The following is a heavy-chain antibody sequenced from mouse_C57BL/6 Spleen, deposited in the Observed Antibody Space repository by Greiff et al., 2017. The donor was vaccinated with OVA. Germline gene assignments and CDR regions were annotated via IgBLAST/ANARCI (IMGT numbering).Heavy chain of an antibody. CDR1: GYTFTDYY. D-gene: IGHD3-2*02. V-gene: IGHV1-76*01. CDR3: ARTAQARYAMDY. J-gene: IGHJ4*01. Sequence: VQLQQSGAELVRPGASVKLSCKASGYTFTDYYINWVKQRPGQGLEWIARIYPGSGNTYYNEKFKGKATLTAEKSSSTAYMQLSSLTSEDSAVYFCARTAQARYAMDYWGQGTSVTVSS. CDR2: IYPGSGNT.